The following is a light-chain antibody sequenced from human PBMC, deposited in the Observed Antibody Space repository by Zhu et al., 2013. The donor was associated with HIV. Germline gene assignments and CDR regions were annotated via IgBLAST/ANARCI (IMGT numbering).Light chain of an antibody. Sequence: EIVMTQSPATLSASPGERATLSCRASRSVSSDLAWFQQKPGQAPRLLIHGAASRATGIPARFSGSGSGTEFTLTISSLQSEDFAVYYCQQYHYWPPLTFGEGPRWRSN. CDR1: RSVSSD. V-gene: IGKV3-15*01. CDR3: QQYHYWPPLT. J-gene: IGKJ4*01. CDR2: GAA.